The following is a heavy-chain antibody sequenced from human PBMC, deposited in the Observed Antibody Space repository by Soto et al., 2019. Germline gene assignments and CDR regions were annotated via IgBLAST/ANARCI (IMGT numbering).Heavy chain of an antibody. CDR3: ARGLPSGVPRHENRDYYYGMDV. CDR1: GGSISSGGYY. CDR2: IYYSGST. J-gene: IGHJ6*02. D-gene: IGHD2-15*01. V-gene: IGHV4-31*01. Sequence: QVQLQESGPGLVKPSQTLSLTCTVSGGSISSGGYYWSWIRQHPGKGLEWIGYIYYSGSTYYNPXLEXXXPISVDPPKNXXSXKXXSVTAADTAVYYCARGLPSGVPRHENRDYYYGMDVWGQGTTVTVSS.